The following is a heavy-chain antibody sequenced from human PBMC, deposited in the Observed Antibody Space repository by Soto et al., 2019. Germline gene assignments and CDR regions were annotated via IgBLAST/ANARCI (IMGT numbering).Heavy chain of an antibody. CDR2: INHSGST. D-gene: IGHD5-18*01. J-gene: IGHJ6*03. CDR3: ARGGRRQGGNNRYYYYMDV. Sequence: SETLSLTCAVYGGSFSGYYWSWIRQPPGKGLEWIGEINHSGSTNYNPPLKSRVTISVDTSKNQFSLKLSSVTAADTAVYYCARGGRRQGGNNRYYYYMDVWGEGTTVTVSS. CDR1: GGSFSGYY. V-gene: IGHV4-34*01.